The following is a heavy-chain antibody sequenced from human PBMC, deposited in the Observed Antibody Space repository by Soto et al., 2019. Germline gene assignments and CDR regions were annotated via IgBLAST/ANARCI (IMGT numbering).Heavy chain of an antibody. V-gene: IGHV3-21*01. CDR1: GFTFSSYS. CDR3: ARDRQSTPWYAADY. CDR2: ISGSGGYI. D-gene: IGHD6-13*01. Sequence: PGGSLRLSCEGSGFTFSSYSMNWVRQAPGKGLEWVSSISGSGGYIYYADSVKGRFTISRDNAKNSLYLQMTSLRDEDTALCYCARDRQSTPWYAADYWGQGSLVTVSS. J-gene: IGHJ4*02.